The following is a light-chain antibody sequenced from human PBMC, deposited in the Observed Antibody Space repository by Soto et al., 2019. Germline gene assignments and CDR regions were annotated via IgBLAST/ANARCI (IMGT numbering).Light chain of an antibody. V-gene: IGLV2-8*01. CDR3: SSYAGSNIVI. J-gene: IGLJ2*01. CDR2: EVS. CDR1: SSDVGGYNY. Sequence: QSALTQPPSASGSPGQSVTISCTGTSSDVGGYNYVSWYQQPPGKAPKLMIYEVSKRPSGVPDRFSGSKSGNTASLTGSGLQAEDEADYYCSSYAGSNIVIFGGGTKLTVL.